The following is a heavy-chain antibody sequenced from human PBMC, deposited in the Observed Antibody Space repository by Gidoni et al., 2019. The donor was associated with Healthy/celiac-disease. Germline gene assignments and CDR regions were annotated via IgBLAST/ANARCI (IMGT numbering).Heavy chain of an antibody. V-gene: IGHV3-23*01. CDR2: ISGSGGST. CDR1: GFPFSSSA. J-gene: IGHJ6*02. D-gene: IGHD6-19*01. Sequence: EVQLLESGGGLVQPGGSLRLSCPASGFPFSSSAMSWVRQAPGKGLEWVSAISGSGGSTYYADSVKGRFTISRDNSKNTLYLQMNSLRAEDTAVYYCAKNTTPQWLVTYYYYGMDVWGQGTTVTVSS. CDR3: AKNTTPQWLVTYYYYGMDV.